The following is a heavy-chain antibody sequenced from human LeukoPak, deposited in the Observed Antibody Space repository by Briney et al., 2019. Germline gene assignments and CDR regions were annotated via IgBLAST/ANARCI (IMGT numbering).Heavy chain of an antibody. CDR1: GYTFTGYY. V-gene: IGHV1-2*02. CDR2: NNPNSGGA. D-gene: IGHD1-26*01. CDR3: ARVRGSGGTYYTGMYAFDI. J-gene: IGHJ3*02. Sequence: ASVKVSCKASGYTFTGYYMHWVRQAPGQGLEWMGWNNPNSGGAKYAQKFQGRVTMTRDTSISTAYMELSRLKSDDTALYYCARVRGSGGTYYTGMYAFDIWGQGTMVTVSS.